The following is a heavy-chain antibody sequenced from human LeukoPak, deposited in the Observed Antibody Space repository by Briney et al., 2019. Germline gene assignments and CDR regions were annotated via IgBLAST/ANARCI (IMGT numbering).Heavy chain of an antibody. D-gene: IGHD3-22*01. CDR2: ISINSGYI. V-gene: IGHV3-21*01. CDR1: GFTFSTYN. J-gene: IGHJ4*02. Sequence: PGGSLRLSCAASGFTFSTYNMNWVRQAPGKGLEWVSSISINSGYIYYANSVKGRFTISRDNAKNSLYLQMNSLRAEDTAVYYCAGDRNYYDSSGYYSLVDYWGQGTLVTVSS. CDR3: AGDRNYYDSSGYYSLVDY.